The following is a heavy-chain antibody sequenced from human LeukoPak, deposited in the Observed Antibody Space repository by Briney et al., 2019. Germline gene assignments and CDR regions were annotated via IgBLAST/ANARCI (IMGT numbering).Heavy chain of an antibody. V-gene: IGHV3-15*01. Sequence: GGSLRLSCVSSGFTIGTAWMNWVRQAPGKGLEWLGHIKSEGEGATTDYAAPAKGRFAISRDDSKNMIYLQMSSLKIDDTAIYYCIAHFPYFYGFDVWGKGTTVTVSS. J-gene: IGHJ6*04. D-gene: IGHD3-3*02. CDR3: IAHFPYFYGFDV. CDR2: IKSEGEGATT. CDR1: GFTIGTAW.